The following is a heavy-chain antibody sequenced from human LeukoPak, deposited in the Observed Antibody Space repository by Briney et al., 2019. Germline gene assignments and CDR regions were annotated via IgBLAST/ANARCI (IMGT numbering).Heavy chain of an antibody. V-gene: IGHV3-64*01. CDR1: GFTFRSSA. J-gene: IGHJ3*02. CDR2: IRTNGGST. CDR3: AREGGDTDAFDI. D-gene: IGHD2-21*02. Sequence: GGSLRLSCAASGFTFRSSAIHWVRQAPGKGLEYVAAIRTNGGSTYYANSVRGRFTISRDKSKNTLYLQMGSLRAEDMAVYYCAREGGDTDAFDIWGQGTMVTVSS.